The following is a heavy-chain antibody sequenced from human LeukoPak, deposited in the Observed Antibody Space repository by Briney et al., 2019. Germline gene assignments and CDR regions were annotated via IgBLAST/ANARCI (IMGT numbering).Heavy chain of an antibody. CDR2: IYHSGST. D-gene: IGHD2-15*01. CDR1: GGSLSSGGYS. Sequence: SQTLSLTCAVSGGSLSSGGYSWRWIRQPPGRGLEWIGYIYHSGSTYYNPSLKSRVTISVDRSKNQFSLKLSSVTAADTAVYYCARIRDLGGSRSWFDPWGQGTLVTVSS. J-gene: IGHJ5*02. CDR3: ARIRDLGGSRSWFDP. V-gene: IGHV4-30-2*01.